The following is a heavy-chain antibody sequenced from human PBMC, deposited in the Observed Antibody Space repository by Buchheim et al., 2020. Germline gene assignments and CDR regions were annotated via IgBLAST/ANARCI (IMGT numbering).Heavy chain of an antibody. V-gene: IGHV3-30*04. Sequence: QVQLVESGGGVVQPGRSLRLSCAASGFTFSSYAMHWVRQAPGKGLEWVAVISYDGSNKYYADSVKGRFTISRDNSKNTLYLQMNSLRAEDTAVYYCAKELWFGEYLGMDVWGQGTT. CDR3: AKELWFGEYLGMDV. CDR1: GFTFSSYA. J-gene: IGHJ6*02. D-gene: IGHD3-10*01. CDR2: ISYDGSNK.